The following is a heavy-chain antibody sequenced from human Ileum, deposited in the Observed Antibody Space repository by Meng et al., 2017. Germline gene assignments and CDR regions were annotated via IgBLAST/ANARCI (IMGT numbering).Heavy chain of an antibody. D-gene: IGHD3-22*01. CDR2: VSWNGSRT. Sequence: GGSLRLSCAASGFTFSNSDMNWVRQAPGKGLEWVSGVSWNGSRTHYADSVKGRFIISRDNSRNFLYQQMNSLRAEDTAVYYCAKVPTYYYDSSGYYYSDYWYFDLWGRGTLVTVSS. CDR3: AKVPTYYYDSSGYYYSDYWYFDL. CDR1: GFTFSNSD. J-gene: IGHJ2*01. V-gene: IGHV3-19*01.